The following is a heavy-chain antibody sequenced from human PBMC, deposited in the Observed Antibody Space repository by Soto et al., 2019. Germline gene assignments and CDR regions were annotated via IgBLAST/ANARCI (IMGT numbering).Heavy chain of an antibody. CDR2: INAGNGDT. V-gene: IGHV1-3*01. Sequence: ASVKVSCKASGYTFTYYAIHWVRQAPGQSLEWMGWINAGNGDTNYSPKFQGRVTITRDTSATTAYLELNSLKTEDTAVYYCVRHVGETYFDYWGQGTLVTVSS. CDR3: VRHVGETYFDY. J-gene: IGHJ4*02. CDR1: GYTFTYYA. D-gene: IGHD2-21*01.